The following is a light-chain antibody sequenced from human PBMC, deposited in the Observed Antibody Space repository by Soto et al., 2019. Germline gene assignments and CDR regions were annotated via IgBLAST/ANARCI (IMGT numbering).Light chain of an antibody. CDR1: QSVSST. CDR2: DAT. Sequence: EIVMTQSPATLSASPGERVTLSCRASQSVSSTLAWYQQKPGQAPRLLIYDATTRATGIPARFSGSGSGTEFTLSISSLQSEDFAVYHCQQYNKWPRTFGQGTKVDI. J-gene: IGKJ1*01. CDR3: QQYNKWPRT. V-gene: IGKV3D-15*01.